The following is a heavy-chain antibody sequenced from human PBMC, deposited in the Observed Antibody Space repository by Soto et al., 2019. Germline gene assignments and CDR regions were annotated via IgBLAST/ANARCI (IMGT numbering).Heavy chain of an antibody. D-gene: IGHD4-17*01. CDR3: ARGVNGDYEDAFDI. CDR1: GFTFSSYS. J-gene: IGHJ3*02. CDR2: ISSSSSYI. V-gene: IGHV3-21*01. Sequence: GGSLRLSCAASGFTFSSYSMNWVRQAPGKGLEWVSSISSSSSYIYYADSVKGRFTISRDNAKNSLYLQMNSLRAEDTAVYYCARGVNGDYEDAFDIWGQGTMVTVS.